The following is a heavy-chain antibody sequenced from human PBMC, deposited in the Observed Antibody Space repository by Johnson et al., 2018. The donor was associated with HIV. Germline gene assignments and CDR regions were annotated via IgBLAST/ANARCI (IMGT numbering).Heavy chain of an antibody. CDR1: GFTFDDYA. V-gene: IGHV3-9*01. CDR3: ARDRRGATIDDAFDI. Sequence: VQLVESGGGVIRPGESLRLSCAASGFTFDDYAMHWVRQAPGKGLEWVSGISWNSGSIGYADSVKGRFTISRDNSKNTVYLEMNSLRAEDTAVYYCARDRRGATIDDAFDIWGQGTMVTFSS. D-gene: IGHD1-26*01. CDR2: ISWNSGSI. J-gene: IGHJ3*02.